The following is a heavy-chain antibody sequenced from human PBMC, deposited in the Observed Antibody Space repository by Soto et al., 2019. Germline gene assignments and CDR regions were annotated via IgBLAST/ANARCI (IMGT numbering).Heavy chain of an antibody. D-gene: IGHD3-16*01. J-gene: IGHJ6*02. Sequence: PSETLSHPCALSRGSVSGYYWVMRRQPPGKGLEWIGEINHSGSTNYNPSLKSRVTISVDTSKNQFSLKLSSVTAADTAVYYCARGARVLWALYFYYYGMDVWGQGTTVT. CDR1: RGSVSGYY. CDR3: ARGARVLWALYFYYYGMDV. CDR2: INHSGST. V-gene: IGHV4-34*01.